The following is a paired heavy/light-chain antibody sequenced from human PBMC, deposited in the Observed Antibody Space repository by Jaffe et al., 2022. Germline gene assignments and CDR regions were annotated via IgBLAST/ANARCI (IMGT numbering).Light chain of an antibody. J-gene: IGLJ7*01. V-gene: IGLV3-25*03. CDR1: ALPKQY. CDR2: KDS. Sequence: SYELTQPPSVSVSPGQTARITCSGDALPKQYAYWYQQKPGQAPVLVIYKDSERPSGIPERFSGSSSGTTVTLTISGVQAEDEADYYCQSADSSGTYAVFGGGTQLTVL. CDR3: QSADSSGTYAV.
Heavy chain of an antibody. Sequence: QVQLVQSGAEVKKPGASVKVSCKASGYTFTSYGISWVRQAPGQGLEWMGWISAYNGNTNYAQKLQGRVTMTTDTSTSTAYMELRSLRSDDTAVYYCARDDPTSVVVPAAIRLDYWGQGTLVTVSS. D-gene: IGHD2-2*01. V-gene: IGHV1-18*01. CDR2: ISAYNGNT. CDR3: ARDDPTSVVVPAAIRLDY. J-gene: IGHJ4*02. CDR1: GYTFTSYG.